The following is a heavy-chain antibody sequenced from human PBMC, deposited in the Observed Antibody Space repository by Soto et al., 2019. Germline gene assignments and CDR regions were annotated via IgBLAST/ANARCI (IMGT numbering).Heavy chain of an antibody. V-gene: IGHV4-34*01. D-gene: IGHD2-15*01. J-gene: IGHJ5*02. Sequence: QVQLQQWGAGLLKPSETLSLTCAVYGGSFSGYYWSWIRQPPGKGLEWIGEINHSGSNNYNPSLKRRVNNAVETTTNQFSLKLISVTAADTAVYYCARGHSTRIVVVVAATRTNWFDPWGQGTLVTVSS. CDR1: GGSFSGYY. CDR2: INHSGSN. CDR3: ARGHSTRIVVVVAATRTNWFDP.